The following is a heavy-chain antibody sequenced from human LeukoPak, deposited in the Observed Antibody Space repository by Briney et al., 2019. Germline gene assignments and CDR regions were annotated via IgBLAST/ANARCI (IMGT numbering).Heavy chain of an antibody. J-gene: IGHJ6*03. CDR2: ISYDGSNK. CDR3: ARGLWQWRELPYYMDV. Sequence: GGSLRLSCAASGFTFSTYALHWVRQAPGKGLEWVAVISYDGSNKYYADSVKGRFTISRDNSKNTLYLQMNSLRAEDTAVYYCARGLWQWRELPYYMDVWGKGTTVTVSS. D-gene: IGHD6-19*01. V-gene: IGHV3-30-3*01. CDR1: GFTFSTYA.